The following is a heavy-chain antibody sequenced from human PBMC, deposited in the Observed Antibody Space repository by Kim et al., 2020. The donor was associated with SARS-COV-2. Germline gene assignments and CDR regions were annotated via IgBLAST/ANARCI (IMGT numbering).Heavy chain of an antibody. Sequence: SETLSLTCAVYGESFSGYYWTWIRQPPGKGLEWIGEGHHSGITNYNPSLKSRVTITTDTSKNQFSLKLRSLTAADTGFYFCARGVSNSSSWELDYWGRGSLVTVSS. D-gene: IGHD6-13*01. J-gene: IGHJ4*02. CDR1: GESFSGYY. CDR3: ARGVSNSSSWELDY. CDR2: GHHSGIT. V-gene: IGHV4-34*01.